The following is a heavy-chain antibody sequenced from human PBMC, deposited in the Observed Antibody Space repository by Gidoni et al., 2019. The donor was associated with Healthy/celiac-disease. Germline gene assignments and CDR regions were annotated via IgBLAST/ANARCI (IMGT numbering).Heavy chain of an antibody. CDR3: ARGRWLQFNRDYYYMDV. J-gene: IGHJ6*03. CDR1: CGSFGGYY. CDR2: MNHSGSP. V-gene: IGHV4-34*01. Sequence: VQLQQWGAGLLLPSETLSLTCAVCCGSFGGYYWSWIRHPPGKGLEWIGEMNHSGSPNYNPSSKSRVTRAVDTSKNQFSLKVSSVTAADTAVYYCARGRWLQFNRDYYYMDVWGKGTTVTVSS. D-gene: IGHD5-12*01.